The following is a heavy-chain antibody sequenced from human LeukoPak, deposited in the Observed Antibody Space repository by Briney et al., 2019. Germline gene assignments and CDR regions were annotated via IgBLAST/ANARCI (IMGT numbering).Heavy chain of an antibody. D-gene: IGHD2-2*01. CDR1: GGSFSGYY. CDR3: ARSVRCSSTSCYPYNWFDP. CDR2: INHSGST. Sequence: SETLSLTCAVYGGSFSGYYWSWIRQPPGKGLEWIGEINHSGSTNYNPYLKSRVTISVDTSKNQFSLKLSSVTAADTAVYYCARSVRCSSTSCYPYNWFDPWGQGTLVTVSS. J-gene: IGHJ5*02. V-gene: IGHV4-34*01.